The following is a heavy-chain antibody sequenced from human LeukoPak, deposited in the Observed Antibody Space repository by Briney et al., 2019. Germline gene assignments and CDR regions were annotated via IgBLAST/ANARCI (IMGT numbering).Heavy chain of an antibody. J-gene: IGHJ4*02. CDR3: ARFLGGHCGSPSCHNFDY. Sequence: ASVKVSCTASGYTFTAYYMHWVRQAPGQGLEWMGWINPNSGGTNYAQKFQGRVTMTRDTSISTAYMELSRLRSDDTAVYYCARFLGGHCGSPSCHNFDYWGQGTLVTVSS. D-gene: IGHD2-2*01. CDR2: INPNSGGT. V-gene: IGHV1-2*02. CDR1: GYTFTAYY.